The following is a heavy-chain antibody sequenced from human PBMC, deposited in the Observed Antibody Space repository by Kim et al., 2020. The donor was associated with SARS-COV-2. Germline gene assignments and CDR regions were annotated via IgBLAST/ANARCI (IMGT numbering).Heavy chain of an antibody. CDR2: GNT. Sequence: GNTGYAQKFQGRVTMTRNTSISTAYIELSSLRSEDTAVYYCASRLGGFDIWGQGTMVTVSS. CDR3: ASRLGGFDI. J-gene: IGHJ3*02. D-gene: IGHD7-27*01. V-gene: IGHV1-8*01.